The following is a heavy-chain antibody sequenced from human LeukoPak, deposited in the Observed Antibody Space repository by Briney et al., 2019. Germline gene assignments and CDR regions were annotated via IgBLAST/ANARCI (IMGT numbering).Heavy chain of an antibody. D-gene: IGHD6-13*01. CDR3: ARVVTSRVYYYYYMDV. V-gene: IGHV1-69*06. Sequence: ASVKVSCKASGGTFSSYAISWVRQAPGQGLEWMGGIIPIFGTANYAQKFQGRVTITADKSTSTAYMELSSLRSEDTAVYYCARVVTSRVYYYYYMDVWGKGTTVTVSS. J-gene: IGHJ6*03. CDR2: IIPIFGTA. CDR1: GGTFSSYA.